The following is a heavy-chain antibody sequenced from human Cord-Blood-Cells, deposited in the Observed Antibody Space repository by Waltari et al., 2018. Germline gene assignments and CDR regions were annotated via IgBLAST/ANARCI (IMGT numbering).Heavy chain of an antibody. CDR1: GFTFSSYA. Sequence: QVQLVESGGGVVQPGRSLRLSCAASGFTFSSYAMHWVRQAPGKGLEWLAVISYDESNKYYADSVKGRFTISRDNSKNTLYLQMNSLRAEDTAVYYCAREMAAGPIDYWGQGTLVTVSS. CDR2: ISYDESNK. V-gene: IGHV3-30-3*01. CDR3: AREMAAGPIDY. D-gene: IGHD6-13*01. J-gene: IGHJ4*02.